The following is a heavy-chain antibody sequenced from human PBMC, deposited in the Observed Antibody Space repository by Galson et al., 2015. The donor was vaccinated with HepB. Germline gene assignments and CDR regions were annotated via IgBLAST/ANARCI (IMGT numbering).Heavy chain of an antibody. Sequence: SLRLSCAASGFTFSSYGMHWVRQAPGKGLEWVAVISYDGSNKYYADSVKGRFTISRDNSKNTLYLQMNSLRAEDTAVYYCAKEGGSYDYIWGSYKGEYYMDVWGKGTTVTVSS. V-gene: IGHV3-30*18. J-gene: IGHJ6*03. CDR2: ISYDGSNK. CDR3: AKEGGSYDYIWGSYKGEYYMDV. CDR1: GFTFSSYG. D-gene: IGHD3-16*01.